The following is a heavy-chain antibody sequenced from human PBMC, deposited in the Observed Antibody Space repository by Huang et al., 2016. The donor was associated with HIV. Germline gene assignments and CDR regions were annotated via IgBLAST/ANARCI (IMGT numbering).Heavy chain of an antibody. CDR2: IYYSGRT. CDR3: ARGGYIGWFGELSGVSGWFDP. CDR1: GGSISTSY. D-gene: IGHD3-10*01. J-gene: IGHJ5*02. Sequence: QVQLQESGPGLVKPSETLSLTCTVSGGSISTSYWSWIRQPPGKGLEWIGYIYYSGRTNYNPSRTSRVTISVYTSKKQFSLKLSSVTAADTAVYYCARGGYIGWFGELSGVSGWFDPWGQGTLVTVSS. V-gene: IGHV4-59*01.